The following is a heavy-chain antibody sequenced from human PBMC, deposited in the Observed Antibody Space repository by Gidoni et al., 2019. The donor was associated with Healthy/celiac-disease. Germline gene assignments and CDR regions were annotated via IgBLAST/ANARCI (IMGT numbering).Heavy chain of an antibody. J-gene: IGHJ4*02. D-gene: IGHD6-6*01. CDR3: ATPPKVEYSSSSAPARY. CDR1: GFTFSSYA. V-gene: IGHV3-23*01. CDR2: ISCSGGST. Sequence: EVQLLESGGGLVQPGGSLRLSCAASGFTFSSYAMSWVRQAPGKGLEWVSAISCSGGSTYYADSVKGRFTISRDNSKNTLYLQMNSLRAEDTAVYYCATPPKVEYSSSSAPARYWGQGTLVTVSS.